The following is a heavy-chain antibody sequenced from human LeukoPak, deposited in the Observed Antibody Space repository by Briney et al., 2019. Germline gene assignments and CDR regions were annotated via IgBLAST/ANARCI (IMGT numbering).Heavy chain of an antibody. D-gene: IGHD3-3*01. CDR3: ARGGFYDFWSGFPMDV. J-gene: IGHJ6*02. Sequence: QPGRSLRLSCAASGFTFSSYAMHWVRQALGKGLEWVAVISYDGSNKYYADSVKGRFTISRDNSKNTLYLQMNSLRAEDTAVYYCARGGFYDFWSGFPMDVWGQGTTVTVSS. CDR2: ISYDGSNK. V-gene: IGHV3-30*04. CDR1: GFTFSSYA.